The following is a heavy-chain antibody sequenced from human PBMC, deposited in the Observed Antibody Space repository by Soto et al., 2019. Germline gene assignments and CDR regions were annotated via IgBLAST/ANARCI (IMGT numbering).Heavy chain of an antibody. V-gene: IGHV4-59*01. Sequence: LSLTCTVSGDSISSYYWSWIRQPPGKGLEWIGYIYYSGSTNYNPSLKSRVTISVDTSKNQFSLKLSSVTAADTAVYYCARSNGDYGDYWGQGTLVTVAS. CDR2: IYYSGST. J-gene: IGHJ4*02. CDR3: ARSNGDYGDY. D-gene: IGHD4-17*01. CDR1: GDSISSYY.